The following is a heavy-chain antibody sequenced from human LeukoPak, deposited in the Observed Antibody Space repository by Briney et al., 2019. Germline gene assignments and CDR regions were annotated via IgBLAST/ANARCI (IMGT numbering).Heavy chain of an antibody. D-gene: IGHD2-15*01. CDR1: GFTFSSYD. Sequence: PGGSLRLSCAASGFTFSSYDMHWVRQAPGKGLKWVAFTRYDGSYKNYPDSVKGRFTISRDNSKNTLYLQMNSLRAEDTAVYYCAREYCSGGSCYYNYYYYMDVWGKGTTVTISS. CDR2: TRYDGSYK. CDR3: AREYCSGGSCYYNYYYYMDV. J-gene: IGHJ6*03. V-gene: IGHV3-30*02.